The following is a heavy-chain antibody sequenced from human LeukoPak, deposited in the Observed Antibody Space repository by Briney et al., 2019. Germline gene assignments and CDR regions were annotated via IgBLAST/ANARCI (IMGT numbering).Heavy chain of an antibody. Sequence: SVKVSCKASGGTFSSYAISWVRQAPGQGLEWMGGIIPIFGTANYAQKFQGRVTITTDESTSTAYMELSSLRSEDTAGYCCARGMGHSDYYYGMDVWGQGTTVTVSS. CDR1: GGTFSSYA. D-gene: IGHD6-13*01. CDR2: IIPIFGTA. CDR3: ARGMGHSDYYYGMDV. V-gene: IGHV1-69*05. J-gene: IGHJ6*02.